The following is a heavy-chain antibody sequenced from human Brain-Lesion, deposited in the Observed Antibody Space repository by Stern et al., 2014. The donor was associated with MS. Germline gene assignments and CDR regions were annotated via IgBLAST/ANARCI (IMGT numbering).Heavy chain of an antibody. V-gene: IGHV4-39*01. Sequence: QLVQSGPGLVKPSETLSLTCTVAGGSVSSTSYAWAWIRQPPGKGLEWIGTIYYSGNTYYSPSLTSRLTIFPDTSKNQFSLQLRSVTAADTAVYYCAGEEDIRYCSGGSCTGNWFDPWGQGTLVTVSS. CDR3: AGEEDIRYCSGGSCTGNWFDP. D-gene: IGHD2-15*01. CDR1: GGSVSSTSYA. J-gene: IGHJ5*02. CDR2: IYYSGNT.